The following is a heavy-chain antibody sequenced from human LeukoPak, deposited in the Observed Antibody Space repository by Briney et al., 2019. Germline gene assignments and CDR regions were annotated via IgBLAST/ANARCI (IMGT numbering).Heavy chain of an antibody. CDR1: GFTFSSYG. V-gene: IGHV3-30*18. CDR3: AKDTTGSSSCL. Sequence: GRSLRLSCAASGFTFSSYGMHWVRQASGKGLEWVAVISYDGSNKYYADSVKGRFTISRDNSKNTLYLQMNSLRAEDTAVYYCAKDTTGSSSCLWGQGTLVTVSS. D-gene: IGHD6-13*01. J-gene: IGHJ4*02. CDR2: ISYDGSNK.